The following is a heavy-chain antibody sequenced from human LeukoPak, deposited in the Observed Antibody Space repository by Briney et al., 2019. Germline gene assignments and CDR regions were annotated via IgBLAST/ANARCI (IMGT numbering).Heavy chain of an antibody. V-gene: IGHV1-46*01. D-gene: IGHD5-18*01. Sequence: ASVKVSCKASGYTFTSYYMHWVRQAPGQGLEWMGIINPSGGSTNYAQKLQGRVTMTTDTSTSTAYMELRSLRSDDTAVYYCARASVTLSYGYVGWYFDYWGQGTLVTVSS. CDR2: INPSGGST. CDR1: GYTFTSYY. CDR3: ARASVTLSYGYVGWYFDY. J-gene: IGHJ4*02.